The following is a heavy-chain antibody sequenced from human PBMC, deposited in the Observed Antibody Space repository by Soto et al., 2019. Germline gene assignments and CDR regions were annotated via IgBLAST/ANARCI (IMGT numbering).Heavy chain of an antibody. CDR1: GFSFNSYG. CDR2: ISYDGNKK. D-gene: IGHD1-26*01. J-gene: IGHJ4*02. V-gene: IGHV3-30*18. CDR3: AKDRDGGHSEIYYDLDH. Sequence: QVHLVDSGGGVVQPERSLRLSCIASGFSFNSYGMHWVRQAPGKGLEWVAAISYDGNKKYYLDSVKGRTTISRDNSKNAMYLQMDSLRDGDTAVYYCAKDRDGGHSEIYYDLDHWGQGTLVTVSS.